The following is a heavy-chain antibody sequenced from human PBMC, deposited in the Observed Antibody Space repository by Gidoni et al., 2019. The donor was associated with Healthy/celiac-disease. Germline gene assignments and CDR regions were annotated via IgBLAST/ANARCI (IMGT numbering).Heavy chain of an antibody. V-gene: IGHV3-33*01. CDR1: GFTFSSYG. D-gene: IGHD1-1*01. CDR2: IWYDGSNK. J-gene: IGHJ3*02. CDR3: ARDLRGWNPAGAFDI. Sequence: QVQLVESGGGVVQPGRSLRLSWAAAGFTFSSYGMHWVRQAPGKGLEGVAVIWYDGSNKYYADSVKGRFTISRDNSKNTLYLQMNSLRAEDTAVYYCARDLRGWNPAGAFDIWGQGTMVTVSS.